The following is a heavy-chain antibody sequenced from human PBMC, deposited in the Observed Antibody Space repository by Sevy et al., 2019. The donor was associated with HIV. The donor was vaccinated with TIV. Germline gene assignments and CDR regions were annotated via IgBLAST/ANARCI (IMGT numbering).Heavy chain of an antibody. Sequence: GGYLRLSCAASGFSFSRSPMHWVRQAPGKGLEWMAVMSYNGNKKYNEDSVKGRFIISRDDSKNTLYLQMNRLRVEDTAVYYCAREGFLTARLIVSYGMDVWGQGTTVTVSS. CDR1: GFSFSRSP. CDR3: AREGFLTARLIVSYGMDV. D-gene: IGHD3-16*02. CDR2: MSYNGNKK. J-gene: IGHJ6*02. V-gene: IGHV3-30*04.